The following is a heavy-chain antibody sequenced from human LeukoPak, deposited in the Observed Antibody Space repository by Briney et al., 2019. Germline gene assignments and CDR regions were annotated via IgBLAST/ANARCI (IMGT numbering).Heavy chain of an antibody. J-gene: IGHJ5*01. CDR3: ARALVGANSWFDS. V-gene: IGHV3-53*04. D-gene: IGHD1-26*01. CDR2: IYSTGTT. Sequence: GGSPRLSCAVSGFSVSSSYMSWVRQAPGKGLECVSFIYSTGTTNYGDSVKGRFTISRHNSENTIYLQMNSLTDEDTAVYYCARALVGANSWFDSWGQGTLVTVSS. CDR1: GFSVSSSY.